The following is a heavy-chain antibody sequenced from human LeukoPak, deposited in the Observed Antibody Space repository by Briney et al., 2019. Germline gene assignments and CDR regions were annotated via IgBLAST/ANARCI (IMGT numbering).Heavy chain of an antibody. J-gene: IGHJ3*02. CDR2: IYYSGST. Sequence: SETLSLTCTVAGGSIRSSSHYWGWIRQPPGKGLEWIGSIYYSGSTYYIPSLKSRVTISVDTSKNQFSLKLSSVTAADTAVYYCARDLYSSRTNDAFVIWGQGTMVTVSS. CDR1: GGSIRSSSHY. CDR3: ARDLYSSRTNDAFVI. V-gene: IGHV4-39*07. D-gene: IGHD6-13*01.